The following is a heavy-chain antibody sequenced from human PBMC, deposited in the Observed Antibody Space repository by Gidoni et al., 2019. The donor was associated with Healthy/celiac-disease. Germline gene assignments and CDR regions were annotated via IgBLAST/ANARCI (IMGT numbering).Heavy chain of an antibody. CDR1: GGSISRGGYY. CDR3: ARKPAALDAFDL. J-gene: IGHJ3*01. CDR2: IYYSGTT. V-gene: IGHV4-31*03. D-gene: IGHD2-2*01. Sequence: QVQLQESGPGLVKPSQTLYLTCTVSGGSISRGGYYWSWIRQHPGKGLEWIGYIYYSGTTYYNPSLKSRVTISVDTSKNQFSLKLSSVIAADTAVYYCARKPAALDAFDLWGQGTMVTVSS.